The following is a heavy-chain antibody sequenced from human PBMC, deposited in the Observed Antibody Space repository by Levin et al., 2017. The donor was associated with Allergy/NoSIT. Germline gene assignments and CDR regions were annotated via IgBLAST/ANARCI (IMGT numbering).Heavy chain of an antibody. V-gene: IGHV4-34*01. Sequence: PSETLSLTCAVYGGSFSGYYWSWIRQPPGKGLEWIGEINHSGSTNYNPSLKSRVTISVDTSKNQFSLKLSSVTAADTAVYYCARIIVVGSGRGDYWGQGTLVTVSS. D-gene: IGHD2/OR15-2a*01. CDR1: GGSFSGYY. CDR3: ARIIVVGSGRGDY. CDR2: INHSGST. J-gene: IGHJ4*02.